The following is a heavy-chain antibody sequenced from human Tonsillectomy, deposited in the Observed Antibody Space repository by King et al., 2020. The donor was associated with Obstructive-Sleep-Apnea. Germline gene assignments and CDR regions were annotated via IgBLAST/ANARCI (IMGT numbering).Heavy chain of an antibody. V-gene: IGHV4-34*01. Sequence: VQLQQWGAGLLKPSETLSLTCAVYGGSFSGYYWSWIRQPPGKGLEWIGEINHSGSTNYNPSLKSRVTISVDTSKNQFSLTLSSVTAADTAVYYCARVDQFYLDYWGQGTLVTVSS. CDR1: GGSFSGYY. CDR2: INHSGST. J-gene: IGHJ4*02. CDR3: ARVDQFYLDY.